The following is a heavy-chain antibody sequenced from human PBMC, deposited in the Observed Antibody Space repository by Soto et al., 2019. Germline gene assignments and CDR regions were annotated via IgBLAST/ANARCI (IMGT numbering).Heavy chain of an antibody. CDR1: GFSLSSTTMA. J-gene: IGHJ4*02. V-gene: IGHV2-5*02. Sequence: QITLKESGPTLVKPTQTLTLTCTFSGFSLSSTTMAVGWIRQPPGKALESLALIYWDDDKRYSPFLKRRLTITKDTSKNQVVLTMSNMDPVDTARYYCAHIVVAGLGYYFDYWGQGTLVTVSS. CDR2: IYWDDDK. D-gene: IGHD6-19*01. CDR3: AHIVVAGLGYYFDY.